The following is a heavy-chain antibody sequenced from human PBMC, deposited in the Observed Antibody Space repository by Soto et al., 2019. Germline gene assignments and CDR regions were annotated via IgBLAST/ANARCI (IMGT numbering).Heavy chain of an antibody. V-gene: IGHV3-30-3*01. J-gene: IGHJ6*02. Sequence: GGSLRLSCAASGLTFSSYAMHWVRQAPGKGLEWVAVISYDGSNKYYADSVKGRFTISRDNSKNTLYLQMNSLRAEDTAVYYCARVRQWLSYYYGMDVWGQGTTVTVSS. CDR1: GLTFSSYA. CDR3: ARVRQWLSYYYGMDV. CDR2: ISYDGSNK. D-gene: IGHD6-19*01.